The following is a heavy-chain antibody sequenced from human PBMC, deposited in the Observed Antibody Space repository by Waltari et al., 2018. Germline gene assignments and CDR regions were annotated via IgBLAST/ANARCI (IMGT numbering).Heavy chain of an antibody. V-gene: IGHV3-23*01. Sequence: QLLESGGRLVQPGGSLRLSCVASGFKFSRYAMSWARQAPGKGLEWLSVISDSGDSTIYTDSVKGRFTNYRDNSKNLVYLQMNSLRVEDTAVYYCAKGDWLDDWGQGTLVTVSP. D-gene: IGHD2-21*01. CDR1: GFKFSRYA. J-gene: IGHJ4*02. CDR3: AKGDWLDD. CDR2: ISDSGDST.